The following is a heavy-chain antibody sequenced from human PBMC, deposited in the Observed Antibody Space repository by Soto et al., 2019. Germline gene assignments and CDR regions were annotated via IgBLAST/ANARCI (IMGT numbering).Heavy chain of an antibody. Sequence: QVQLVQSGAEVQKPGSSVKVSCKASGGTFSSYAISWVRQAPGQGLEWMGGIIPIFGTANYAQKFQGRVTITADESTSTAYMELSSLRSEDTAVYYCARGNSSSWDPRRDYYGMDVWGQGTTVTVSS. V-gene: IGHV1-69*01. D-gene: IGHD6-13*01. CDR1: GGTFSSYA. CDR3: ARGNSSSWDPRRDYYGMDV. CDR2: IIPIFGTA. J-gene: IGHJ6*02.